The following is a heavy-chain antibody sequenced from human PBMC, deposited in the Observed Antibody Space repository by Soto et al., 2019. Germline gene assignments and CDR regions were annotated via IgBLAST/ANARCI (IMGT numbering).Heavy chain of an antibody. J-gene: IGHJ4*02. Sequence: EVQLVESGGGLVQPGGSLRLSCAASGFTFSSYEMNWVRQAPGKGLEWVSYISSSGRTIYYADSVKGRFTISRDNAKNSLYLQVKSLRAEDTAVYYCARSGYNWNDGARGYCDYWGQGTLVTFSS. CDR1: GFTFSSYE. V-gene: IGHV3-48*03. D-gene: IGHD1-20*01. CDR3: ARSGYNWNDGARGYCDY. CDR2: ISSSGRTI.